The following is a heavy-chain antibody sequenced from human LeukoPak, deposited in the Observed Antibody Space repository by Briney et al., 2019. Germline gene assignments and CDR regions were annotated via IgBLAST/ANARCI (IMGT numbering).Heavy chain of an antibody. Sequence: ASVKVSCKASGYTFTSHHIHWVRQAPGQGLEWMGIINPSGGSTNYMQNFQGRVTMTRDMSTSTVYMELSSLRSEDTGMYYCAREAVRIFGLVRAQTTKRPHRFDPWGQGTLVTVSS. CDR2: INPSGGST. CDR1: GYTFTSHH. CDR3: AREAVRIFGLVRAQTTKRPHRFDP. V-gene: IGHV1-46*01. J-gene: IGHJ5*02. D-gene: IGHD3-3*01.